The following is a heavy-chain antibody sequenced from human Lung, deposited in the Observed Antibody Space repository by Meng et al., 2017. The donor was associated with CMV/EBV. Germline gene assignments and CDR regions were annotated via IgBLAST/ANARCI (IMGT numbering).Heavy chain of an antibody. CDR2: ISSSSSYI. V-gene: IGHV3-21*01. CDR3: ARDLSGIVVVVAADYWYFDL. J-gene: IGHJ2*01. CDR1: GFTFSSYS. D-gene: IGHD2-15*01. Sequence: SCAASGFTFSSYSMNWVRQAPGKGLEWVSSISSSSSYIYYADSVKGRFTISRGNAKNSLYLQMNSLRAEDTAVYYCARDLSGIVVVVAADYWYFDLXGRAXLVTVSS.